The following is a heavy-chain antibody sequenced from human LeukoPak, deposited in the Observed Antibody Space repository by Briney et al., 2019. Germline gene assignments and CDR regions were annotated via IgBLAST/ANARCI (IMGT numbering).Heavy chain of an antibody. CDR2: ISGSGGST. CDR3: AKQAIAALLFGGPYNWFDP. J-gene: IGHJ5*02. V-gene: IGHV3-23*01. D-gene: IGHD6-6*01. CDR1: GFTFSSYT. Sequence: PGGSLRLSCAASGFTFSSYTMSWVRQAPGKGLEWVSAISGSGGSTYYADSVKGRFTISRDNSKNTLYLQMNSLRAEDTAVYYCAKQAIAALLFGGPYNWFDPWGQGTLVTVSS.